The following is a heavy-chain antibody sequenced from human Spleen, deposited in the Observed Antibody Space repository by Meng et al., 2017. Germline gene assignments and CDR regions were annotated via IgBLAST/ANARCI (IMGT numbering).Heavy chain of an antibody. V-gene: IGHV4-34*01. CDR1: GGSFSGYY. CDR2: INHSGST. J-gene: IGHJ4*02. Sequence: QVQLQQWGAGLLKPSETLSLTCAVYGGSFSGYYWSWIRQPPGKGLEWNGEINHSGSTNYNPSLKSRVTISVDTSKNQFSLKLSSVTAADTAVYYCASRRFLEWLRFGYWGQGTLVTVSS. D-gene: IGHD3-3*01. CDR3: ASRRFLEWLRFGY.